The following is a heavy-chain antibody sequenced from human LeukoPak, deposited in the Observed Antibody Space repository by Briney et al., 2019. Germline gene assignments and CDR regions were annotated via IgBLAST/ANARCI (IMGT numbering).Heavy chain of an antibody. CDR3: ARQRFGESPFDY. D-gene: IGHD3-10*01. V-gene: IGHV4-59*08. J-gene: IGHJ4*02. CDR2: IYYSGST. CDR1: GGSISSYY. Sequence: SETLSLTCTVFGGSISSYYWSWIRQPPGKGLEWIGYIYYSGSTNYNPSLKSRVTISVDTSKNQFSLKLSSVTAADTAVYYCARQRFGESPFDYWGQGTLVTVSS.